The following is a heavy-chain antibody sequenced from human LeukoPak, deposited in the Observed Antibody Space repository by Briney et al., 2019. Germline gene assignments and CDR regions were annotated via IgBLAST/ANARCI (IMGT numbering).Heavy chain of an antibody. V-gene: IGHV4-34*01. J-gene: IGHJ4*02. CDR1: GGSFSGYY. CDR2: INHSGST. D-gene: IGHD3-22*01. CDR3: ARGRYYYDSSGSRRGNYFDY. Sequence: SETLSLTCAVYGGSFSGYYWSWIRQPPGKGLEWIGEINHSGSTNYNPSLKSRVTISVDTSKNQFSLKLSSVTAADTAAYYCARGRYYYDSSGSRRGNYFDYWGQGTLVTVSS.